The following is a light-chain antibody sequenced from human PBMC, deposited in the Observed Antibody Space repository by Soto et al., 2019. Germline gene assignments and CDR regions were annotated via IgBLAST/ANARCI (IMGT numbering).Light chain of an antibody. CDR1: QRVSSDD. V-gene: IGKV3-20*01. Sequence: IVVTQPPGTLSLSPGERATLSSRASQRVSSDDLAWYQQKPGQTPQVLSYRASSRATGIPARFRGSGSGTDFTLTISSLEPEDFAVYYCQQGGTFGQGTKVDIK. CDR3: QQGGT. J-gene: IGKJ1*01. CDR2: RAS.